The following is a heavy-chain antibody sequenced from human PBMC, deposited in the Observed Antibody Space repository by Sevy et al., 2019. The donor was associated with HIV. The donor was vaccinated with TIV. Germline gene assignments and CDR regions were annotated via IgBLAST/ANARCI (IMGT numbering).Heavy chain of an antibody. V-gene: IGHV3-9*01. CDR2: ISWNSASI. CDR3: ARDRDVGYCTNGVCFNFDN. CDR1: GFTFDDYA. D-gene: IGHD2-8*01. J-gene: IGHJ4*01. Sequence: GGSLRLSCAASGFTFDDYAMHWVRQAPGKGLEWVSGISWNSASIDYADSVKGRFTISRDNAKNSLYLQMKSLRAEDTALYYCARDRDVGYCTNGVCFNFDNWGQGTLVTVSS.